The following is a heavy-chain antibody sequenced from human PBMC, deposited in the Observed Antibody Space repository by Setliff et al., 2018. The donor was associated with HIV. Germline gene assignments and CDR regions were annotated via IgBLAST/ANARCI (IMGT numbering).Heavy chain of an antibody. D-gene: IGHD4-17*01. J-gene: IGHJ5*02. CDR1: GGSINSGAYY. V-gene: IGHV4-30-2*03. Sequence: PSETLSLTCSVSGGSINSGAYYWTWIRQAPGKGLEWIGHIYYSGTSYSNPSLQSRVTISVDTSQNQFSLKLYSVTAADTAVYYCARHILSGTTVTNSWFDPWGQGTLVTVSS. CDR2: IYYSGTS. CDR3: ARHILSGTTVTNSWFDP.